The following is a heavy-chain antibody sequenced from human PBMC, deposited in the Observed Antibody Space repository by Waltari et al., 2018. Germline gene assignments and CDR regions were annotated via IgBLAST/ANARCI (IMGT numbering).Heavy chain of an antibody. V-gene: IGHV3-23*01. Sequence: EVQLLESGGGLVQPGGSLRLSCAASGFTFSSYAMSWVRQAPVKGVEWVSAISGRGCTTYYADSVKVLFIISRDNSKNTLYLQMKSLRAEDMAVYYCAKAPVYRVAGNGLDVWGQGTTVTVSS. CDR3: AKAPVYRVAGNGLDV. D-gene: IGHD2-8*01. J-gene: IGHJ6*02. CDR2: ISGRGCTT. CDR1: GFTFSSYA.